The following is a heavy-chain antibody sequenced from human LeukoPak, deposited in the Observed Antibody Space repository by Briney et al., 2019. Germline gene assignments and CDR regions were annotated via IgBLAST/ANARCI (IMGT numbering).Heavy chain of an antibody. CDR2: IYYSGST. CDR1: GGSISSSSYY. D-gene: IGHD3-9*01. CDR3: ARGRPNYDILTGYPSPFDY. J-gene: IGHJ4*02. Sequence: TLSLTCTLSGGSISSSSYYWGWIRQPPGKGLEWIGYIYYSGSTYYNPSLKSRVTISVDTSKNQFSLKLSSVTAADTAVYYCARGRPNYDILTGYPSPFDYWGQGTLVTVSS. V-gene: IGHV4-31*03.